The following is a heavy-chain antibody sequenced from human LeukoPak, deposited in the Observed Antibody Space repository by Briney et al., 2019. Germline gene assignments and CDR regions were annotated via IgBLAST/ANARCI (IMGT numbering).Heavy chain of an antibody. J-gene: IGHJ4*02. CDR3: AGGIMITFGGVIVRDMEFDY. Sequence: GGSLRLSCAASGFTFSSYWMHWVRQAPGKGLVWVSRINSDGSSTSYADSVKGRFTISRDNAKNTLYLQMNSLRAEDTAVYYCAGGIMITFGGVIVRDMEFDYWGQGTLVTVSS. CDR1: GFTFSSYW. D-gene: IGHD3-16*02. CDR2: INSDGSST. V-gene: IGHV3-74*01.